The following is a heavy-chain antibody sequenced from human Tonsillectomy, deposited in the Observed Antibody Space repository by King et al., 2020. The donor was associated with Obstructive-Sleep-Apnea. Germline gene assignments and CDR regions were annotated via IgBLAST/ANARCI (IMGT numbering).Heavy chain of an antibody. D-gene: IGHD5-12*01. CDR3: ARHRGVEDYGGYGDYFDY. J-gene: IGHJ4*02. V-gene: IGHV4-59*08. CDR1: GSSISNYY. Sequence: QLQESGPGLVKPSETLSLTCTVSGSSISNYYWSWIRQPPGKGLEWIGYMYYSGNTNFNPSLKIRVTISADTSKIQFSLRLTSVTAADTAVYYCARHRGVEDYGGYGDYFDYWGQGTLVTVSS. CDR2: MYYSGNT.